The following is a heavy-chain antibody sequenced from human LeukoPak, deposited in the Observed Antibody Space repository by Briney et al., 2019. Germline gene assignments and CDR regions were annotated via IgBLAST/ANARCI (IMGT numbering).Heavy chain of an antibody. CDR2: IYTSGST. D-gene: IGHD5-18*01. Sequence: SETLSLTCTVSAGSNSSYYWSWIRQPAGKGLEWIGRIYTSGSTNYNPSLKSRVTMSVDTSKNQFSLKLSSVTAADTAVYYCAREESGYSYVGYYYYYMDVWGKGTTVTVSS. CDR3: AREESGYSYVGYYYYYMDV. V-gene: IGHV4-4*07. CDR1: AGSNSSYY. J-gene: IGHJ6*03.